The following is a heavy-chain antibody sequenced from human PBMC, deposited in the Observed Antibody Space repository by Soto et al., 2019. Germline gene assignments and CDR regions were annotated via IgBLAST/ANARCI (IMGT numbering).Heavy chain of an antibody. CDR1: GDSVSSYSAA. V-gene: IGHV6-1*01. CDR3: VRDRYSSSGWFDP. J-gene: IGHJ5*02. CDR2: TYYRSRFFS. Sequence: PSQTLSLTCAISGDSVSSYSAAWNWIRQSPSGGLEWLGRTYYRSRFFSDYAESVKSRIIIHPDTSKNQFSLQLKSVTPEDTAVYYCVRDRYSSSGWFDPWGQGTPVTVSS. D-gene: IGHD3-10*01.